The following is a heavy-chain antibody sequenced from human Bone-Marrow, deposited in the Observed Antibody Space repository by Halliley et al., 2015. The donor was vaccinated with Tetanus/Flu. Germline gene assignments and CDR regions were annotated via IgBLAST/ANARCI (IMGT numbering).Heavy chain of an antibody. V-gene: IGHV4-39*01. D-gene: IGHD6-19*01. J-gene: IGHJ4*02. Sequence: GSIYNRGAPYYKPPLRSRVTISKDTSKNQLSLTLSSVTAADTAVYYCARHDGRGGFSGGWDIDYWGQGTLVTVSS. CDR3: ARHDGRGGFSGGWDIDY. CDR2: IYNRGAP.